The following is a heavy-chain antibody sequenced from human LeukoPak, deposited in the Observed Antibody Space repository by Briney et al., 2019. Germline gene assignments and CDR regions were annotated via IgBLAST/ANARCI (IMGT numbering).Heavy chain of an antibody. J-gene: IGHJ5*02. V-gene: IGHV3-23*01. CDR3: AKDPTPRFSSSSWGSNWFDP. CDR2: ISGSGGST. D-gene: IGHD6-6*01. CDR1: GFTFSSYA. Sequence: GGSLRLSCAASGFTFSSYAMSWVRQAPGKGLEWVSAISGSGGSTYYADSVKGRFTISRDNSKNTLYLQTNSLRAEDTAVYYCAKDPTPRFSSSSWGSNWFDPWGQGTLVTVSS.